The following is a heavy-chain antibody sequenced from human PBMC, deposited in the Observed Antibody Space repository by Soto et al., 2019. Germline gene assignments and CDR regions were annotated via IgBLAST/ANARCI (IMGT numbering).Heavy chain of an antibody. CDR3: ARGPRIAAAGGIDY. D-gene: IGHD6-13*01. CDR1: GFTFSSYS. J-gene: IGHJ4*02. CDR2: ISSSSSYI. V-gene: IGHV3-21*01. Sequence: KPGGSLRLSCAASGFTFSSYSMNWVRQAPGKGLEWVSSISSSSSYIYYADSVKGRFTISRDNAKNSLYLQMNSLRAEDTAVYYCARGPRIAAAGGIDYWGQGTLVTVSS.